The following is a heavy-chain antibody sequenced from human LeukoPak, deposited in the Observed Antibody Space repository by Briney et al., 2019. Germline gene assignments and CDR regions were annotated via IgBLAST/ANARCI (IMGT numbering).Heavy chain of an antibody. Sequence: HPGGSLRLSCTIFGGTLSTYEFNWVRQAPGKRPEWISYMSRTADRIDNADSVKGRFTMSRDNAKNSVYLQMNSLRVDDTAIYYCATRLPFTGYKNWGQGTLVTVSS. CDR1: GGTLSTYE. J-gene: IGHJ4*01. D-gene: IGHD5-24*01. CDR2: MSRTADRI. V-gene: IGHV3-48*03. CDR3: ATRLPFTGYKN.